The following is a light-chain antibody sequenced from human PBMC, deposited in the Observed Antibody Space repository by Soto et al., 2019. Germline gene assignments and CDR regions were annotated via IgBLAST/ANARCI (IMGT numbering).Light chain of an antibody. Sequence: DIQMTQSPSTLSASIGDRITISCRASQNIDTWVAWYQQRPGEAPKLLIYTASNLENGVPSRFSGSGSGTAFTLTISSLQPEDFATYYCQQYSDSSRSFGQGTQVE. CDR1: QNIDTW. CDR2: TAS. J-gene: IGKJ1*01. V-gene: IGKV1-5*03. CDR3: QQYSDSSRS.